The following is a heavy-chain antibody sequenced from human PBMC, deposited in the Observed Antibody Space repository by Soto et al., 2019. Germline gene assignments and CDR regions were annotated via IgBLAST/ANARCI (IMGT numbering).Heavy chain of an antibody. CDR1: GGSISSYY. CDR3: ARGVYYDFWSGYQNSYYFDY. V-gene: IGHV4-59*01. CDR2: IYYSGST. Sequence: PSXTLSLTCTVSGGSISSYYWSWIRQPPGKGLEWIGYIYYSGSTNYNPSLKSRVTISVDTSKNQFSLKLSSVTAADTAVYYCARGVYYDFWSGYQNSYYFDYWGQGTLVTVSS. D-gene: IGHD3-3*01. J-gene: IGHJ4*02.